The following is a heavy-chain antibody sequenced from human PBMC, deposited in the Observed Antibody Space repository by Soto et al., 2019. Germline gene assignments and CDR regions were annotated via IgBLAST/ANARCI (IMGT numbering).Heavy chain of an antibody. CDR2: IVVGSGNT. D-gene: IGHD3-10*01. CDR3: AADLTGFGELCNRIDQASYYYMDV. CDR1: GFTLTSSA. J-gene: IGHJ6*03. Sequence: SVNVSCKASGFTLTSSAMQWVRQARRQRLEWIGWIVVGSGNTNYAQKFLERVTITRDMSPSTAYMELSSLRSEDTAVYYCAADLTGFGELCNRIDQASYYYMDVWGKGTTVTVSS. V-gene: IGHV1-58*02.